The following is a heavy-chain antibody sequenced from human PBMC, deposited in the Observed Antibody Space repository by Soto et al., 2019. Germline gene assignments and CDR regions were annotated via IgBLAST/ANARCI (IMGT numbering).Heavy chain of an antibody. J-gene: IGHJ4*02. CDR3: AKDENYDSSGYPYYFDY. V-gene: IGHV3-23*01. D-gene: IGHD3-22*01. Sequence: PGGSLRLSCAASGFTFSSYAMSWVRQAPGKGLEWVSAISGSGGSTYYADSVKGRFTISRDNSKNTLYLQMNSLRAEDTAVYYCAKDENYDSSGYPYYFDYWGQGTLVTVS. CDR1: GFTFSSYA. CDR2: ISGSGGST.